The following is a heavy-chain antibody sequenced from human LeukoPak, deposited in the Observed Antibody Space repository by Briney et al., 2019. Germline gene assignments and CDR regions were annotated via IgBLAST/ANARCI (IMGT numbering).Heavy chain of an antibody. V-gene: IGHV4-4*02. D-gene: IGHD2-21*02. CDR2: IYHSGST. CDR1: GDSISSSNW. J-gene: IGHJ5*02. Sequence: PSETLSLTCAVSGDSISSSNWWSWVRQPPGKGLEWIGEIYHSGSTNYNPSLKSRVTISVDKSKNQFSLKLSSVTAADTAVYYCAKWRLGGGDCLYHWGQGTLVTVSS. CDR3: AKWRLGGGDCLYH.